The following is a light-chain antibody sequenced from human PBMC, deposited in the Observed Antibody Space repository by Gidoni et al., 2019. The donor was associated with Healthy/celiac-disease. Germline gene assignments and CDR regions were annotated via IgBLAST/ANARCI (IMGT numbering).Light chain of an antibody. CDR3: SSYTSSSTYV. J-gene: IGLJ1*01. CDR2: EVS. Sequence: QPALTQPASVSGSPAQSITISCTGTSTDVGGHQYVSWYQHHPGKAPKLMIYEVSTRPSAVSNRFSGSKSGNTASLTISGLQAEDEADYYCSSYTSSSTYVFGTGTKVTVI. V-gene: IGLV2-14*01. CDR1: STDVGGHQY.